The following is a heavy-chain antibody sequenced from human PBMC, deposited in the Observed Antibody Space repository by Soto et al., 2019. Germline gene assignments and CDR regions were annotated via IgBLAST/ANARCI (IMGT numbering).Heavy chain of an antibody. D-gene: IGHD3-22*01. J-gene: IGHJ5*02. CDR2: INHSGST. CDR3: AAYYYDSSGYYSPP. Sequence: SDTLSLTCAVNSASFSGYYWSWVRQPPGKGLEWIGEINHSGSTNYNPSLKSRVTISVDTSKNQFSLKLSSVTAADTAVYYCAAYYYDSSGYYSPPWGQGTLVTVS. CDR1: SASFSGYY. V-gene: IGHV4-34*01.